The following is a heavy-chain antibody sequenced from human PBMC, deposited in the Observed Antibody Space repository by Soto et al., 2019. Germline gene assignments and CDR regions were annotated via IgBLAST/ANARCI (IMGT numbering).Heavy chain of an antibody. V-gene: IGHV3-74*01. CDR2: INSDGSST. CDR3: ARGTVRVERYYYYYYYMDV. D-gene: IGHD1-1*01. Sequence: GGSLRLSCAASGFTFSSYWMHWVRQAPGKGLVWVSRINSDGSSTSYADSVKGRFTISRDNAKNTLYLQMNSLRAEDTAVYYCARGTVRVERYYYYYYYMDVWGKGTTVTVSS. J-gene: IGHJ6*03. CDR1: GFTFSSYW.